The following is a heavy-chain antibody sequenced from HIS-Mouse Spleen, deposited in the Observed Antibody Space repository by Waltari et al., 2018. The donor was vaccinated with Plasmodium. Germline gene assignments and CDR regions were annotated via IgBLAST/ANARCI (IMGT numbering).Heavy chain of an antibody. D-gene: IGHD5-18*01. CDR2: IYYSGST. Sequence: QVQLQESGPGLVKPSETLSLTCTFSGGSISSYYCSWIRQPPGKGLEWIGYIYYSGSTNYNPSLKSRVTISVDTSKNQFSLKLSSVTAADTAVYYCARLRYSYGYFDYWGQGTLVTVSS. J-gene: IGHJ4*02. CDR1: GGSISSYY. V-gene: IGHV4-59*08. CDR3: ARLRYSYGYFDY.